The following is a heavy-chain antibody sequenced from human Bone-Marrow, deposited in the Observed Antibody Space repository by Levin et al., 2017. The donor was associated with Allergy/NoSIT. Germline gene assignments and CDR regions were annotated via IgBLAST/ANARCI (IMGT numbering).Heavy chain of an antibody. Sequence: GESLKISCAASGFTFSTYWMHWVRQTPGKGLVWVSRINTDGSSTYYADSVKGRFTISRDNAKNVLYLQMNSLRAEDTAVYYCTRGLGAAATNWFDPWGQGILVTVSS. D-gene: IGHD6-13*01. CDR3: TRGLGAAATNWFDP. J-gene: IGHJ5*02. CDR2: INTDGSST. V-gene: IGHV3-74*01. CDR1: GFTFSTYW.